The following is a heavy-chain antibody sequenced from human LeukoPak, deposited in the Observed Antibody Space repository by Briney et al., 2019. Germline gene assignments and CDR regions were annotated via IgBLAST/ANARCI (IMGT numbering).Heavy chain of an antibody. Sequence: RPGGSLRLSCAASGFTFDGYAMHWVRQAPGKGLEWVSGISWNSGSIGYADSVKGRFTISRDNAKNSLYLQMNSLRAEDTALYYCAKHIQVERPFDAFDIWGQGTMVTVSS. CDR2: ISWNSGSI. V-gene: IGHV3-9*01. CDR3: AKHIQVERPFDAFDI. CDR1: GFTFDGYA. D-gene: IGHD1-1*01. J-gene: IGHJ3*02.